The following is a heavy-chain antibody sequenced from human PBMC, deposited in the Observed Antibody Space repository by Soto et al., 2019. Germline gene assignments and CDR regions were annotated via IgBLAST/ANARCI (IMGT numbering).Heavy chain of an antibody. CDR1: GGSVSNGSYY. J-gene: IGHJ6*02. CDR2: IYYSGST. CDR3: VISCEGRSSWYARYYYYGMDV. Sequence: PSETLSLTCTVSGGSVSNGSYYWSWIRQPPGKGLEWIGYIYYSGSTKYKHSLKSRLTISVDTSKNQISLKLSSVSAADTAIYYFVISCEGRSSWYARYYYYGMDVWGQGTTVTVSS. V-gene: IGHV4-61*01. D-gene: IGHD6-13*01.